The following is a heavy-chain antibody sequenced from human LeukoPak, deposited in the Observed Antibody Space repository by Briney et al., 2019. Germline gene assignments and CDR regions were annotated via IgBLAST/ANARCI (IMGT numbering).Heavy chain of an antibody. D-gene: IGHD3-22*01. J-gene: IGHJ4*02. CDR2: IYDSGST. Sequence: PSETLSLTCTVSGGSTRSSYYYWGWIRQPPGKGLEWIGSIYDSGSTYYNPSLKSRVTISVDTSKNQFSLKLNSVTAADTAVYYCARGSQYYYDSSGYQPVRYWGRGTLVTVSS. CDR1: GGSTRSSYYY. V-gene: IGHV4-39*01. CDR3: ARGSQYYYDSSGYQPVRY.